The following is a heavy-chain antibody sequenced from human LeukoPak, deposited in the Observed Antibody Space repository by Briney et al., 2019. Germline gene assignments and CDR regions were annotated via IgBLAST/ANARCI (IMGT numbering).Heavy chain of an antibody. CDR1: GGSISNSSYY. V-gene: IGHV4-39*07. CDR3: ARTGFSGGAPLNGWFDP. D-gene: IGHD3-16*01. J-gene: IGHJ5*02. Sequence: SETLSLTCTISGGSISNSSYYWGWIRQPPGKGLEWIGSIYTSGSTNYNPSLKSRVTMSVDTSKNQFSLKLSSVTAADTAVYYCARTGFSGGAPLNGWFDPWGQGTLVTVSS. CDR2: IYTSGST.